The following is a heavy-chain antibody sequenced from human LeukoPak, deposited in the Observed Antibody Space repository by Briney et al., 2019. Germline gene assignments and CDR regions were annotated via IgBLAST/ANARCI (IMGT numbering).Heavy chain of an antibody. CDR2: ISSSGSTI. Sequence: GGSLKLSCAASGFTFSDYYMSWIRQAPGKGLEWVSYISSSGSTIYYADSVKGRFTISRDNAKNSLYLQMNSLRAEDTAVYYCARKGAGYSSSWNLDYWGQGTLVTVSS. CDR3: ARKGAGYSSSWNLDY. CDR1: GFTFSDYY. D-gene: IGHD6-13*01. V-gene: IGHV3-11*01. J-gene: IGHJ4*02.